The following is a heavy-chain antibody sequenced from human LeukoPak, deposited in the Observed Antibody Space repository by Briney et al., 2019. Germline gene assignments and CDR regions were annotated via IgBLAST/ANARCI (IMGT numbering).Heavy chain of an antibody. D-gene: IGHD5-18*01. CDR3: ARVRGYSNGYVDY. CDR1: GGSISSSDYY. Sequence: PSETLSLTCTVSGGSISSSDYYWGWIRQPPGKGLEWIGSNRGSTYYNLSLQSRVTISVDTSKNQFSLKLGSVTAADTAVYFCARVRGYSNGYVDYGGQGTLVTVSS. J-gene: IGHJ4*02. V-gene: IGHV4-39*01. CDR2: NRGST.